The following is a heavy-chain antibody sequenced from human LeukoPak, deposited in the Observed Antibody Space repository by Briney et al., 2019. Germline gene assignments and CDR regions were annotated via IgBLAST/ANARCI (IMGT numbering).Heavy chain of an antibody. CDR1: GDYITTTNYY. V-gene: IGHV4-39*01. D-gene: IGHD3-9*01. J-gene: IGHJ4*02. Sequence: SETLSLTCTVSGDYITTTNYYWAWLRQPPGKGLEWVASVFYSGATYYNPSLKSRVVISMYTSKKQISLTLSSVTATDTAIYYCARRSRLYKHETTGYHDSWGQGTLVTVSS. CDR3: ARRSRLYKHETTGYHDS. CDR2: VFYSGAT.